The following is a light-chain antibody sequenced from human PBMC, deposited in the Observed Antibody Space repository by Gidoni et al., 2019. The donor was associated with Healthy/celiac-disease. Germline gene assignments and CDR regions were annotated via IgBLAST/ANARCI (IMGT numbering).Light chain of an antibody. CDR3: SSYTSSSTVV. Sequence: QSALPQPASVSGSPGQSLTISCTGTSSDVGGYNYVSWYQQHPGKAPKLMIYDVSNRPSGVSNRFSGSKSGNTASLTISGLQAEDEADYYCSSYTSSSTVVFGGGTKLTVL. CDR1: SSDVGGYNY. CDR2: DVS. J-gene: IGLJ2*01. V-gene: IGLV2-14*01.